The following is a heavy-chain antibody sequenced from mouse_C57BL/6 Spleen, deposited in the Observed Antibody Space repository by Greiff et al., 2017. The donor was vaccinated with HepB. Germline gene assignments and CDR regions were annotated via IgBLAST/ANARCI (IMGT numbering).Heavy chain of an antibody. D-gene: IGHD1-1*01. CDR3: ARRDYGSSFTMDY. V-gene: IGHV5-4*01. CDR2: ISDGGSYT. J-gene: IGHJ4*01. Sequence: EVQLQQSGGGLVKPGGSLKLSCAASGFTFSSYAMSWVRQTPEKRLEWVATISDGGSYTYYPDNVKGRFTISRDNAKNNLYLQMSHLKSEDTAMYYCARRDYGSSFTMDYWGQGTSVTVSS. CDR1: GFTFSSYA.